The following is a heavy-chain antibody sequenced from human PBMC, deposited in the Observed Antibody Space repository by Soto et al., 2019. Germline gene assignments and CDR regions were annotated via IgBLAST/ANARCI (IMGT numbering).Heavy chain of an antibody. Sequence: SGKVSCKASGGTFSSYFISWVRQAPGQGLEWMGGIIPLLGTANYAQKFQGRVTITADESTGQAYMELSSLRSDDTAVYYCVSVHYGDLYFDFWGQGTLVTVSS. CDR3: VSVHYGDLYFDF. J-gene: IGHJ4*02. V-gene: IGHV1-69*13. CDR1: GGTFSSYF. D-gene: IGHD4-17*01. CDR2: IIPLLGTA.